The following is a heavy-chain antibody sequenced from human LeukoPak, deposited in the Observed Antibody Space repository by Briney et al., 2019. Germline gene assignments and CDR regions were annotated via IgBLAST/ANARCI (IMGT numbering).Heavy chain of an antibody. V-gene: IGHV3-48*04. CDR2: ISSSLSTI. CDR3: ARDCPQSGYAFDI. CDR1: GFTFSSYN. J-gene: IGHJ3*02. D-gene: IGHD3-10*01. Sequence: GGSLRLSCAASGFTFSSYNMNWVRQAPGKGLEWVSYISSSLSTIYYADSVKGRFTISRDNAKNSLYLQMNSLRAEDTAVYYCARDCPQSGYAFDIWGQGTMVTVSS.